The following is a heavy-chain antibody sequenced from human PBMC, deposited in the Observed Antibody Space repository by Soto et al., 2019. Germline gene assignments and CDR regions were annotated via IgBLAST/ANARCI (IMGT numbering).Heavy chain of an antibody. V-gene: IGHV3-23*01. D-gene: IGHD3-10*01. CDR2: ISGSGGST. J-gene: IGHJ6*02. CDR1: GFTFSSYA. Sequence: PGGSLRLSCAASGFTFSSYAMSWVRQAPGKGLEWVSAISGSGGSTYYADSVKGRFTISRDNSKNTLYLQMNSLRAEDTAVYYCAKDGYYYGSGSYSTPYYYYGMDVWGQGTTVTVSS. CDR3: AKDGYYYGSGSYSTPYYYYGMDV.